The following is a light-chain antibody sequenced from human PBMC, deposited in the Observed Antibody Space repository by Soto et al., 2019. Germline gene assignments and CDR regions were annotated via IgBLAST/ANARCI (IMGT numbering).Light chain of an antibody. CDR1: LRISCAY. Sequence: EVVLTQSPGTLSLSPGERATLSCRASLRISCAYLAWDQQKPCQAPRLRIYGASTRATAMPGRYTGSGSATDFTLIFRTLEQEHFAVYSCLQCGNSRLSFGQGTMLQI. CDR2: GAS. J-gene: IGKJ2*01. CDR3: LQCGNSRLS. V-gene: IGKV3-20*01.